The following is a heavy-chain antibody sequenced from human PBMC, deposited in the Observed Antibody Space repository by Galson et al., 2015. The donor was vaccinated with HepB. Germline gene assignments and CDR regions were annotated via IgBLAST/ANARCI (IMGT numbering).Heavy chain of an antibody. D-gene: IGHD4-17*01. CDR1: GGSFSGYY. CDR2: INHSGST. J-gene: IGHJ6*03. V-gene: IGHV4-34*01. CDR3: ARGTPWTTGYYYYMDV. Sequence: ETLSLTCAVYGGSFSGYYWSWIRQPPGKGLEWIGEINHSGSTNYNPSLKSRVTISVDTSKNQFSLKLSSVTAADTAVYYCARGTPWTTGYYYYMDVWGKGTTVTVSS.